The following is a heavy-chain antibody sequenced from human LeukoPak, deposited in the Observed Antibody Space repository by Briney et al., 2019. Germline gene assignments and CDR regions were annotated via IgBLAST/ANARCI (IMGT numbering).Heavy chain of an antibody. J-gene: IGHJ6*03. V-gene: IGHV4-61*10. CDR2: IYSSGGT. Sequence: SETLSLTCTVSGGSIGSGSYYWSWIRQPAGKGLEWIGRIYSSGGTSYNPSLKSRLTISVDTSKNQFSLKLSSVTAADTAVYYCTRGSIAYYYMDVWGKGTTVTISS. CDR3: TRGSIAYYYMDV. D-gene: IGHD3-22*01. CDR1: GGSIGSGSYY.